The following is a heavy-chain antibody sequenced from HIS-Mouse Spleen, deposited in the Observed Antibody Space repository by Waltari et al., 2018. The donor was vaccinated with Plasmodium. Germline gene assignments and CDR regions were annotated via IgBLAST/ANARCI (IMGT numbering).Heavy chain of an antibody. D-gene: IGHD3-22*01. J-gene: IGHJ6*02. Sequence: QLQLQESGPGLVKPSETLSLTCTVSGGSISSSSYYWGWIRQPPGKGLEWIGSIYYSGSTYNNPSRKSRVTISVDTSKNQFSLKRGSVTAADTAVYYCARERTVEQGYYDSSGYYLWGQGTTVTVSS. CDR1: GGSISSSSYY. CDR2: IYYSGST. V-gene: IGHV4-39*07. CDR3: ARERTVEQGYYDSSGYYL.